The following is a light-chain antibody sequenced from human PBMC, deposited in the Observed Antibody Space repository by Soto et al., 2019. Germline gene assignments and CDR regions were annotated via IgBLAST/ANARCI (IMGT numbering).Light chain of an antibody. CDR3: LQDFSYPRT. J-gene: IGKJ1*01. Sequence: AVQMTQSPFSLSASVGDRVTITCRASQGIRNDVGWYQQKPGKAPKLLIYAASTLHSGVPSRFSGSGSGTDFTLTISSLQPEDFATYYCLQDFSYPRTLGQGTKVDIK. CDR1: QGIRND. V-gene: IGKV1-6*02. CDR2: AAS.